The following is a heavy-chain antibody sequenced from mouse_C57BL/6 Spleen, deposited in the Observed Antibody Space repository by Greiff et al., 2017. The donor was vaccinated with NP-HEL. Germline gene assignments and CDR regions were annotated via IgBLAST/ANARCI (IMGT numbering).Heavy chain of an antibody. CDR1: GFTFSDYG. CDR2: ISSGSSTI. Sequence: EVQVVESGGGLVKPGGSLKLSCAASGFTFSDYGMHWVRQAPEKGLEWVAYISSGSSTIYYVDTVKGRFTISRDNAKNTLFLQMTSLRSEDTAMYYCARPGYLRYFDVWGTGTTVTVSS. D-gene: IGHD3-1*01. CDR3: ARPGYLRYFDV. V-gene: IGHV5-17*01. J-gene: IGHJ1*03.